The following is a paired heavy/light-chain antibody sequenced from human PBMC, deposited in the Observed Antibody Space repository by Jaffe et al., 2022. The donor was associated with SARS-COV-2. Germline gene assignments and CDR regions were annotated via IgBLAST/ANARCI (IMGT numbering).Light chain of an antibody. CDR2: GNS. CDR3: QSYDSSLSAI. V-gene: IGLV1-40*01. Sequence: QSVLTQPPSVSGAPGQRVTISCTGSSSNIGAGYDVHWYQQLPGTAPKLLIYGNSNRPSGVPDRFSGSKSGTSASLAITGLQAEDEADYYCQSYDSSLSAIFGGGTKLTVL. CDR1: SSNIGAGYD. J-gene: IGLJ2*01.
Heavy chain of an antibody. V-gene: IGHV3-23*01. CDR2: ISGSGGST. Sequence: EVQLLESGGGLVQPGGSLRLSCAASGFTFSSYAMSWVRQAPGKGLEWVSAISGSGGSTYYADSVKGRFTISRDNSKNTLYLQMNSLRAEDTAVYYCAKDLEGYQLLFFYYYYGMDVWGQGTTVTVSS. D-gene: IGHD2-2*01. CDR3: AKDLEGYQLLFFYYYYGMDV. CDR1: GFTFSSYA. J-gene: IGHJ6*02.